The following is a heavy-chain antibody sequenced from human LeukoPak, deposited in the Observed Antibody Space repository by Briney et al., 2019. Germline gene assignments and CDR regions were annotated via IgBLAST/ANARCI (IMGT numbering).Heavy chain of an antibody. J-gene: IGHJ4*02. V-gene: IGHV1-46*01. D-gene: IGHD6-6*01. CDR3: ARKSKSYSSSSGYDY. CDR1: GYTYTSYY. Sequence: ASVKVSCKASGYTYTSYYMHWVRQAPGQGLEWMGIINPSGGSTSYAQKFQGRVTMTRDTSTSTVYMELSSLRSEDTAVYYCARKSKSYSSSSGYDYWGQGTLVTVSS. CDR2: INPSGGST.